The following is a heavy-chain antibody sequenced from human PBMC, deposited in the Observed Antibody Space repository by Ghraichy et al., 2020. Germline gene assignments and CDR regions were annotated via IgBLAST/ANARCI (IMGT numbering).Heavy chain of an antibody. D-gene: IGHD3-10*01. J-gene: IGHJ5*02. V-gene: IGHV3-43*01. CDR3: AKDTGRFGENWFDP. Sequence: GGSLRLSCAASGFTFDDYTMHWVRQAPGKGLEWVSLISLDGGSTYYADSVKSRFTISRDNSKNSLYLQMNSLRTEDTALYYCAKDTGRFGENWFDPWGQGTLVTVSS. CDR1: GFTFDDYT. CDR2: ISLDGGST.